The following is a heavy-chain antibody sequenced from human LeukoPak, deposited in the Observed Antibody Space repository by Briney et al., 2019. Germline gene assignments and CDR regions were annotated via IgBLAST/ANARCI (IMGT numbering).Heavy chain of an antibody. D-gene: IGHD2-2*01. Sequence: GGSLRLSCAASGLTVSSNYMSWVRQAPGKGLEWVSVIYSGGSTYYADSVKGRFTISRDNSKNTLYLQMNSLRAEDTAVYYCARSSLYCSSTSCYGYYGMDVWGKGTTVTVSS. J-gene: IGHJ6*04. CDR1: GLTVSSNY. CDR3: ARSSLYCSSTSCYGYYGMDV. V-gene: IGHV3-53*01. CDR2: IYSGGST.